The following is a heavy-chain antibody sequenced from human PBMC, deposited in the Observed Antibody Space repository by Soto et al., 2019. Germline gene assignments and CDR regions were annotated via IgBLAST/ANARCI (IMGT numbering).Heavy chain of an antibody. CDR2: IYYSGST. Sequence: SETLSLTCTVSGGSISSSSYYWGWIRQPPGKGLEWIGSIYYSGSTYYNPSLKSRVTISVDTSKNQFSLKLSSVTAADTAVYYCARQVVVVAASKALVDPWGQGTPVTVSS. V-gene: IGHV4-39*01. J-gene: IGHJ5*02. CDR3: ARQVVVVAASKALVDP. D-gene: IGHD2-15*01. CDR1: GGSISSSSYY.